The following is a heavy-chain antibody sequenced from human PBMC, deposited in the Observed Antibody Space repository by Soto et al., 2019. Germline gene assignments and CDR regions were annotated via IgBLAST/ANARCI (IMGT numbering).Heavy chain of an antibody. Sequence: EVQLVESGGGLVQPGGSLRLSCAASGFTFSSYDMHWVRQATGKGLEWVSAIGTAGDTYYPGSVKGRFTISRENAKNSLYLQTNSLRAGDTAVYYCARGLECSGGSCYYYFDYWGQGTLVTVSS. D-gene: IGHD2-15*01. CDR3: ARGLECSGGSCYYYFDY. V-gene: IGHV3-13*01. CDR1: GFTFSSYD. CDR2: IGTAGDT. J-gene: IGHJ4*02.